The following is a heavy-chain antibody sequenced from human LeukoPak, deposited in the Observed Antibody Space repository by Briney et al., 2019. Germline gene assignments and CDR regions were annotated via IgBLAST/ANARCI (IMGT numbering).Heavy chain of an antibody. D-gene: IGHD3-10*01. J-gene: IGHJ4*02. V-gene: IGHV3-30*04. CDR2: ISYDGSNK. CDR1: GFTFSSYA. Sequence: GGSLRLSCAASGFTFSSYAMHWVRQAPGKGLEWVAVISYDGSNKYYADSVKGRFTISRDNSKNTLYLQMNSLRAEDTAVYYCAKENLRGSGSYIFDYWGQGTLVTVSS. CDR3: AKENLRGSGSYIFDY.